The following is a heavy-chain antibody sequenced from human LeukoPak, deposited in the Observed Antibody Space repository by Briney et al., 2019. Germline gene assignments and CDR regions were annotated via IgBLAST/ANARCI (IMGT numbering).Heavy chain of an antibody. J-gene: IGHJ3*02. CDR2: ISAYNGNT. D-gene: IGHD6-19*01. CDR1: GYTFTSYG. Sequence: GASVKVSCKASGYTFTSYGISWVRQAPGQGLEWMGWISAYNGNTNYAQKLQGRVTMTTDTSTSTAYMELRSLRSDDTAVYYCARGYSSGWHTPNDAFDIWGQGTMVTVSS. CDR3: ARGYSSGWHTPNDAFDI. V-gene: IGHV1-18*01.